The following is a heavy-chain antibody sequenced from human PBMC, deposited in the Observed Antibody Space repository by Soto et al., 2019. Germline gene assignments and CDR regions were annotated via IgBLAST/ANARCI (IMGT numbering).Heavy chain of an antibody. V-gene: IGHV3-33*01. CDR2: IWYDGSNK. D-gene: IGHD3-22*01. J-gene: IGHJ6*02. CDR3: ARDVSYDSSGYYYYYGMDV. CDR1: GFNFSSYG. Sequence: GGSLRLSCAASGFNFSSYGMHWVRQAPGKGLEWVAVIWYDGSNKYYADSVKGRFTISRDNSKNTLYLQMNSLRAEDTAVYYCARDVSYDSSGYYYYYGMDVWGQGTTVTVSS.